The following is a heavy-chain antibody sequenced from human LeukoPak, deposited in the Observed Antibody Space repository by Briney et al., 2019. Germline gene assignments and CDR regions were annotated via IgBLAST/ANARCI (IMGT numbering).Heavy chain of an antibody. CDR3: ARHVRDSSARYYFDY. V-gene: IGHV5-51*01. CDR1: GYSFTSYW. D-gene: IGHD6-6*01. Sequence: GASLQISCKGSGYSFTSYWIGWVRQMPGKGLGGRGIIYPGDSDTRYSPSFQGQVTISADKSVSTAYLQWSSLKASDTAMYYCARHVRDSSARYYFDYWGQGTLVTVSS. J-gene: IGHJ4*02. CDR2: IYPGDSDT.